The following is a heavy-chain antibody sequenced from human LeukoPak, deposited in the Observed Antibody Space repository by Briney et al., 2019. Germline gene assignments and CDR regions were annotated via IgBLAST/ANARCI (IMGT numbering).Heavy chain of an antibody. CDR1: GFTFSSYG. J-gene: IGHJ4*02. CDR3: ARGPRTDY. D-gene: IGHD1-14*01. CDR2: ISYDGSNK. Sequence: GRSLRLSCAASGFTFSSYGMHWVRQAPGKGLEWVAVISYDGSNKCYADSVKGRFTISRDNSKNTLYLQMNSLRAEDTAVYYCARGPRTDYWGQGTLVTVSS. V-gene: IGHV3-30*03.